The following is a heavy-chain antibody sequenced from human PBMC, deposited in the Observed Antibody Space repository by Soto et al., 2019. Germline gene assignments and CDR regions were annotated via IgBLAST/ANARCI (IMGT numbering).Heavy chain of an antibody. J-gene: IGHJ5*02. Sequence: ASVKVSFKASGYTFSSYDFNWVRQATGQGLEWMGWMNPNSGNTGYAQKFQGRVTMTRNTSISTAYMELSSLRSEDTAVYYCARGLVGSTPPPWGQGTLVTVSS. CDR1: GYTFSSYD. D-gene: IGHD2-8*02. V-gene: IGHV1-8*01. CDR2: MNPNSGNT. CDR3: ARGLVGSTPPP.